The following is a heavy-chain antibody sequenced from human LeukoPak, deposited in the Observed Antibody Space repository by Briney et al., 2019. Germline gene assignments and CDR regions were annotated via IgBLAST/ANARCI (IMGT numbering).Heavy chain of an antibody. Sequence: SQTLSLTCTVSGGSISSGGYYWSWIRQPARKGLEWIGRMYTSGSTNYNPSLKSRVTISVDTSKNQFSLKLSSVTAADTAVYYCARESEYSSSNYYYYGMDVWGQGTTVTVSS. D-gene: IGHD6-6*01. CDR3: ARESEYSSSNYYYYGMDV. V-gene: IGHV4-61*02. CDR2: MYTSGST. CDR1: GGSISSGGYY. J-gene: IGHJ6*02.